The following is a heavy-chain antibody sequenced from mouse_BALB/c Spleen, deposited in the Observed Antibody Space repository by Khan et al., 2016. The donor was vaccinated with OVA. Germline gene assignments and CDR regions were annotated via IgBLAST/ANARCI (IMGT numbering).Heavy chain of an antibody. Sequence: QVQLKESGPGLVAPSQSLSITCTISGFSLTNYGVHWVRQPPGKGLEWLVVIWSDGSTTYNSALKSRLSISKDNSKSQVFLKMNSLQTDDTAMYCCARHDKDFYAMDYRGQGTSGSVSS. CDR1: GFSLTNYG. D-gene: IGHD1-3*01. CDR3: ARHDKDFYAMDY. J-gene: IGHJ4*01. CDR2: IWSDGST. V-gene: IGHV2-6-1*01.